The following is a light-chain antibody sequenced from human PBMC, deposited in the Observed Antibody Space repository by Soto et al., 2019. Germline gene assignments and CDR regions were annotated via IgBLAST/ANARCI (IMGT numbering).Light chain of an antibody. CDR1: SSDVGAYNF. CDR2: EVS. V-gene: IGLV2-14*01. Sequence: QSVLTQPASVPGSPGQSITISCTGTSSDVGAYNFVSWYQQHPGKAPKLIFYEVSNRPPGLSDRFSGSKSGTTASLTISGLQAEDEADYFCSSYTTNKTLLFGGGTKLTVL. J-gene: IGLJ2*01. CDR3: SSYTTNKTLL.